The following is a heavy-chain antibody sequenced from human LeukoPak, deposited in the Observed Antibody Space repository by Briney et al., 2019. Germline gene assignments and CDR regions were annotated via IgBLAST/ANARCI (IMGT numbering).Heavy chain of an antibody. CDR2: ISSSSSII. CDR1: GFTFSGYE. D-gene: IGHD6-19*01. CDR3: ARDGAVAGIENDY. V-gene: IGHV3-48*03. Sequence: PGGSLRLSCAASGFTFSGYEMKWVRQAPGKGLEWVSYISSSSSIIYYADSVKGRFTISRDNTKNSLYLQMNSLTAEDTAVYYCARDGAVAGIENDYWGQGTLVTVSS. J-gene: IGHJ4*02.